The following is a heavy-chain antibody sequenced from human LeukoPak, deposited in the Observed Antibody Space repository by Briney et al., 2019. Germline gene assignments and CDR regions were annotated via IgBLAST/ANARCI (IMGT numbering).Heavy chain of an antibody. CDR1: GFTFRDYA. Sequence: GGSLRLSCTASGFTFRDYAMSWFRQAPGKGLEWASFIRSKVHGATTEYAASVKGRFTISRDDSKSIAYLQMNSLKTEDTAVYYCTRSYNYYDSSGYYGFDFWGQGTLVTVSS. V-gene: IGHV3-49*03. J-gene: IGHJ4*02. CDR2: IRSKVHGATT. CDR3: TRSYNYYDSSGYYGFDF. D-gene: IGHD3-22*01.